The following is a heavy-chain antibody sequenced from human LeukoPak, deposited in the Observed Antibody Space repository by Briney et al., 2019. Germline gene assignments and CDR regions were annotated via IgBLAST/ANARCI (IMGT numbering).Heavy chain of an antibody. J-gene: IGHJ3*02. CDR2: ISGSGGST. D-gene: IGHD6-19*01. V-gene: IGHV3-23*01. CDR1: GFTFSSYA. CDR3: AKGTMSSGWFTVAFDI. Sequence: PGGSLRLSCAASGFTFSSYAMSWVRQAPGKGLEWVSAISGSGGSTYYADSVKGRFTISRDNSKNTLYLQMNSLRAEDTAVYYCAKGTMSSGWFTVAFDIWGQGTMVTVSS.